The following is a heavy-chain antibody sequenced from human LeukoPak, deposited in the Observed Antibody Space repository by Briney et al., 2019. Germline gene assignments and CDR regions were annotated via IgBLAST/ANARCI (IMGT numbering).Heavy chain of an antibody. V-gene: IGHV1-8*01. CDR3: ARDRVMVRGVIFDP. CDR2: MNPNSGNT. CDR1: GYTFTSYD. J-gene: IGHJ5*02. Sequence: ASVKVSCKASGYTFTSYDINWVRQATGQGLEWMGWMNPNSGNTGYAQKFQGRVTMTRSTSISTAYMELSSLRSEDTAVYYCARDRVMVRGVIFDPWGQGTLVTVSS. D-gene: IGHD3-10*01.